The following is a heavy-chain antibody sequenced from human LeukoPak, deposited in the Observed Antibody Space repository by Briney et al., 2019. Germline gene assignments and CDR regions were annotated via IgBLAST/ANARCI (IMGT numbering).Heavy chain of an antibody. Sequence: SETLSLTCGDYGGSFSGYYWSWSRQPPGKGLEWIGEINHTGDTNHNPSLKSRVTMSVDTSKKQFSLTLSSVTAADTAVYYCAGGNYNNGWTKQATDHWGQGTQVTVSS. D-gene: IGHD6-19*01. CDR2: INHTGDT. V-gene: IGHV4-34*01. CDR1: GGSFSGYY. CDR3: AGGNYNNGWTKQATDH. J-gene: IGHJ5*02.